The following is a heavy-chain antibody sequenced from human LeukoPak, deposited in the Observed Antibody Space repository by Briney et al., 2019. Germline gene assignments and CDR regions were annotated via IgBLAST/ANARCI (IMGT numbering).Heavy chain of an antibody. Sequence: SGPTLVNPTQTLTLTCTFSGFSLTSSGLAVGWIRQPPGKALEWIALIYGADDKRYNPGLKTRVTITEDTSRNQVVLTMTEMDPVDTATYYCARQGPDGYTWVNWHFDLWGLGTLVTVSS. CDR3: ARQGPDGYTWVNWHFDL. V-gene: IGHV2-5*02. J-gene: IGHJ2*01. CDR2: IYGADDK. CDR1: GFSLTSSGLA. D-gene: IGHD5-24*01.